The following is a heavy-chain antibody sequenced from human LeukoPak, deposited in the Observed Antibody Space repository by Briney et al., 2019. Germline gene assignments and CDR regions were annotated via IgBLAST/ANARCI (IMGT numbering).Heavy chain of an antibody. CDR2: IYTSWST. Sequence: PSETLSLTCTGSGGSISCYHWSWIRQPAGKGLEWIGRIYTSWSTNYNPSLKSRVTMSVDTSKIQFSLKLSSVTAADTAVYYCARYWYYYGPGGGSYYYGMDVWGQGTTVTVSS. D-gene: IGHD3-10*01. J-gene: IGHJ6*02. V-gene: IGHV4-4*07. CDR1: GGSISCYH. CDR3: ARYWYYYGPGGGSYYYGMDV.